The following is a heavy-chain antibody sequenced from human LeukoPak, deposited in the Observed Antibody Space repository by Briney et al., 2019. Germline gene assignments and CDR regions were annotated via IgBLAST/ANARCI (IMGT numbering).Heavy chain of an antibody. CDR3: AREGRDGYNLVSDY. J-gene: IGHJ4*02. V-gene: IGHV3-33*01. CDR2: IWYDGSNK. Sequence: PGGSLRLSCAASGFTFSSYGMHWVHQAPGKGLEWVAVIWYDGSNKYYADSVKGRFTISRDNSKNTLYLQMNSLRAEDTAVYYCAREGRDGYNLVSDYWGQGTLVTVSS. CDR1: GFTFSSYG. D-gene: IGHD5-24*01.